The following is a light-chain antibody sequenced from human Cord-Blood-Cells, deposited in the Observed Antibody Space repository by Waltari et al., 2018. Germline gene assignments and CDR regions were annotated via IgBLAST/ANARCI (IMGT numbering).Light chain of an antibody. J-gene: IGLJ3*02. CDR1: SSNIGAGYD. Sequence: QSVLTQPPSVSGAPGQRVTISCTWSSSNIGAGYDVHWYQQLPGTAPKLLIYGNSNRPSGVPDRFSDSKSGTSASLAITGLQAEDEADYYCQSYDSSLSGSVFGGGTKLTVL. V-gene: IGLV1-40*01. CDR3: QSYDSSLSGSV. CDR2: GNS.